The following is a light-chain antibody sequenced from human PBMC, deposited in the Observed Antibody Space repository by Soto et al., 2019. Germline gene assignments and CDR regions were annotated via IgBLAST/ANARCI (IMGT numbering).Light chain of an antibody. CDR1: QSVSSN. CDR2: GAS. Sequence: EIMMTQSPATLSVSPGERATLSCRASQSVSSNLAWYQQKPGQAPRLLIYGASTRATGIPARFSGSGSGTEFTLTIRSLQSEDFAVYYCQQYNNWPPKYTFGQGTKLE. V-gene: IGKV3-15*01. CDR3: QQYNNWPPKYT. J-gene: IGKJ2*01.